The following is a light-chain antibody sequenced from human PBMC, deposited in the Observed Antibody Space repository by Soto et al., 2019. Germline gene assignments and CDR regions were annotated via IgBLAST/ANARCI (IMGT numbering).Light chain of an antibody. CDR2: EDD. J-gene: IGLJ2*01. CDR1: GGSIATNY. Sequence: NFMLTQPHSVSESPARTVTISCTGSGGSIATNYVQWHQQRPGSAPTTVIYEDDKRPSGVPDRFSGSIDRSSNSASLIISGLKTEDEADYYCQSYDSTNVVFGRGTKLTVL. V-gene: IGLV6-57*02. CDR3: QSYDSTNVV.